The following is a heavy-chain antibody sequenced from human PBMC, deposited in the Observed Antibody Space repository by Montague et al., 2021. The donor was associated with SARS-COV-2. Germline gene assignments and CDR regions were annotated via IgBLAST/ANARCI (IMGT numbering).Heavy chain of an antibody. CDR3: ARVVVDASGWYHFDY. D-gene: IGHD6-19*01. V-gene: IGHV4-59*12. Sequence: SETLSLTCTVSGDSISRYYWGWIRQPPGKGLEWMCYHYNSGSTNYSPTLKSRIAMSVDTSENQFSLKLFSVTAADTAVYYCARVVVDASGWYHFDYWGQGALVTVSS. CDR2: HYNSGST. CDR1: GDSISRYY. J-gene: IGHJ4*02.